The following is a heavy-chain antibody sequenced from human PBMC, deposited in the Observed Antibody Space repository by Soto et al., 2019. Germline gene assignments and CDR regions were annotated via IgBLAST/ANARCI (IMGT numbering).Heavy chain of an antibody. CDR1: GGTFSSYA. CDR2: IIPIFGTA. J-gene: IGHJ4*02. D-gene: IGHD1-26*01. Sequence: QVQRVQSGAEVKKPGSSVKVSCKASGGTFSSYAISWVRQAPGQGLEWMGGIIPIFGTANYAQKFQGRVTITADESTSTAYMELSSLRSEDTAVYYCARDRWVGATPTQQYYFDYWGQGTLVTVSS. CDR3: ARDRWVGATPTQQYYFDY. V-gene: IGHV1-69*01.